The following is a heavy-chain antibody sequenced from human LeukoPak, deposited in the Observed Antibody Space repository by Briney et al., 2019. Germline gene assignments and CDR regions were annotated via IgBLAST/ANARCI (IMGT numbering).Heavy chain of an antibody. D-gene: IGHD1-1*01. V-gene: IGHV3-33*03. CDR1: GFTFSSFG. Sequence: GGSLRLSCAASGFTFSSFGLHWVRQAPGKGLDWVAVIWYDGSNKYYAASVKGRFTISRDNSKNALLLQMNGLRAEDTAVYYCATRGRTATKYFESWGQGTLVTVSP. CDR3: ATRGRTATKYFES. J-gene: IGHJ4*02. CDR2: IWYDGSNK.